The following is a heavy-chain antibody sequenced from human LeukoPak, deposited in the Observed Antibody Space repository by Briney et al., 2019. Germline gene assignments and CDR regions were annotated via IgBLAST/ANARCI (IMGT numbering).Heavy chain of an antibody. Sequence: GGSLRLSCAASGFTFTNYGMTWVRQAPGKGLEWVSGVTTSGYNTYYADSVKGRFTISRDNSKNTLFLQMDSLRAEDTAVYYCTKEPNEYSSGWYFRYWGQGTLVTVSS. J-gene: IGHJ4*02. CDR2: VTTSGYNT. CDR1: GFTFTNYG. CDR3: TKEPNEYSSGWYFRY. V-gene: IGHV3-23*01. D-gene: IGHD6-19*01.